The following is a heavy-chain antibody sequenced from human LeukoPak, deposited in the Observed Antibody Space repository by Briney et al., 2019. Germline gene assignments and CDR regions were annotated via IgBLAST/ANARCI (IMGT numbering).Heavy chain of an antibody. Sequence: SETLSLTCAVSGGSISSTYYWGWIRQPPGKGLEWIGSIFHSGSTYYNPSLKSRVTISVDTSRNQFSLKLSSVTAADTAVYYCARDRARSSGLFDYWGQGTLVTVSS. D-gene: IGHD6-19*01. CDR1: GGSISSTYY. V-gene: IGHV4-39*02. J-gene: IGHJ4*02. CDR2: IFHSGST. CDR3: ARDRARSSGLFDY.